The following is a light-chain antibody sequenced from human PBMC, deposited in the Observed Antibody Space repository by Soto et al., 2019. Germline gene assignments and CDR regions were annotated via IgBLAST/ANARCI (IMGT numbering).Light chain of an antibody. Sequence: DIQMTQSPSSLSACVGDRVTITCQASQDISNYLNWYQQKPGKAPKLLIYDASTLEKGVPSRFSGRGSGTHFTLTISSLQSEDIATYYCQQYENLPRTFGQGTRLEIK. V-gene: IGKV1-33*01. CDR1: QDISNY. CDR3: QQYENLPRT. J-gene: IGKJ5*01. CDR2: DAS.